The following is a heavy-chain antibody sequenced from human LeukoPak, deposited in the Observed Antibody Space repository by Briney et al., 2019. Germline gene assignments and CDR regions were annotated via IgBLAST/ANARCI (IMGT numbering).Heavy chain of an antibody. D-gene: IGHD3-3*01. CDR3: ARAPTGRLLEWLLSYYYYMDV. Sequence: GGSLRLSCAASGFTFSSYAMHWVRQAPGKGLEYVSAISSNGGSTYYANSVKGRFTISRDNSKNTLYLQMGSLRAEDTAVYYCARAPTGRLLEWLLSYYYYMDVWGKGTTVTVSS. J-gene: IGHJ6*03. CDR2: ISSNGGST. V-gene: IGHV3-64*01. CDR1: GFTFSSYA.